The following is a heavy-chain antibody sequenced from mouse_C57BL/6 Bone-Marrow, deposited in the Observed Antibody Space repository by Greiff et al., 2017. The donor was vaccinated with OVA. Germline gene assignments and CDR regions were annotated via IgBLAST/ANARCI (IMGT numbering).Heavy chain of an antibody. V-gene: IGHV5-17*01. J-gene: IGHJ2*01. CDR1: GFTFSDYG. D-gene: IGHD2-4*01. Sequence: VQLQQSGGGLVKPGGSLKLSCAASGFTFSDYGMHWVRQAPEKGLEWVAYISSGSSTIYYAATVKGRFTISRDNAKNTLFLQMTSLRSEDTAMYYCARLYYDYTSWGQGTTLTVSS. CDR2: ISSGSSTI. CDR3: ARLYYDYTS.